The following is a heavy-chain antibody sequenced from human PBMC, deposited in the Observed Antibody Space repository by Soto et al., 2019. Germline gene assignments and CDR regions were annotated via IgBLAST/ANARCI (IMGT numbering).Heavy chain of an antibody. V-gene: IGHV4-39*01. CDR3: ARQRVIPATPTNWFDP. CDR1: GGSVSSRSYF. J-gene: IGHJ5*02. Sequence: PSETLSLTCTVSGGSVSSRSYFWGWIRHPPGKGLEWIGTIYYNGSTYYHPSLKSRVTLSVDTSKNQFSLKLTSVTASDTAVYYCARQRVIPATPTNWFDPWGQGTLVTVSS. CDR2: IYYNGST. D-gene: IGHD2-15*01.